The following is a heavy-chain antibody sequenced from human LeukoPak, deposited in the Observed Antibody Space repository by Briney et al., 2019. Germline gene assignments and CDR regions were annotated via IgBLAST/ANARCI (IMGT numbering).Heavy chain of an antibody. Sequence: GGSLRLSCAASGFTVSLYYMTWVRQAPGKGLEWVSVIYSGGPTYYADSVKGRFTISRDNSKNTVYLQMNSLRAEDTAVYYCAKDGGLWVSAHWGDSWGRGTLVTVSS. CDR2: IYSGGPT. D-gene: IGHD7-27*01. J-gene: IGHJ4*02. CDR1: GFTVSLYY. V-gene: IGHV3-53*01. CDR3: AKDGGLWVSAHWGDS.